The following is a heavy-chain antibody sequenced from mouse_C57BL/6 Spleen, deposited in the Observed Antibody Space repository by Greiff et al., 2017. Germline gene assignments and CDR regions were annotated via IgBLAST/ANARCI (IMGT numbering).Heavy chain of an antibody. Sequence: EVQGVESGGGLVKPGGSLKLSCAASGFTFSSYAMSWVRQTPEKRLEWVATISDGGSYTYYPDNVKGRFTISRDNAKNNLYLQMSHLKSEDTAMYYCARDDGTDAMDYWGQGTSVTVSS. D-gene: IGHD2-3*01. V-gene: IGHV5-4*01. CDR3: ARDDGTDAMDY. CDR1: GFTFSSYA. J-gene: IGHJ4*01. CDR2: ISDGGSYT.